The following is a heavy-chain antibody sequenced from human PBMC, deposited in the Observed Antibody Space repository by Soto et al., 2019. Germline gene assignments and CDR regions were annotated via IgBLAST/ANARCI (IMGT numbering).Heavy chain of an antibody. J-gene: IGHJ6*01. CDR2: IYSGGST. V-gene: IGHV3-53*02. Sequence: EVQLVETGGGLIQPGGSLRLSCAASGFTVSSNYMSWVRQAPGKGLEWVSVIYSGGSTYYADSVKGRFTISRDNSKNTLYLQMNSLRAEDTAVYYCARALVGITIFGVVIDGMDVW. CDR1: GFTVSSNY. D-gene: IGHD3-3*01. CDR3: ARALVGITIFGVVIDGMDV.